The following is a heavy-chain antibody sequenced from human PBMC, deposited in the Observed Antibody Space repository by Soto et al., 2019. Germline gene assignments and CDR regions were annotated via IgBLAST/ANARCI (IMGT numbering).Heavy chain of an antibody. J-gene: IGHJ5*02. CDR1: GGTFSSYT. D-gene: IGHD3-9*01. CDR3: ARDLGGYDILSGYYPNNWFDP. Sequence: QVQLVQSGAEVKKPGSSVKVSCKASGGTFSSYTISWVRQAPGQGLEWMGRIIPILGIANYAQKFQGRVTITADKSTSTAYMELSSLRSEDTAVYYCARDLGGYDILSGYYPNNWFDPWGQGTLVTVSS. V-gene: IGHV1-69*08. CDR2: IIPILGIA.